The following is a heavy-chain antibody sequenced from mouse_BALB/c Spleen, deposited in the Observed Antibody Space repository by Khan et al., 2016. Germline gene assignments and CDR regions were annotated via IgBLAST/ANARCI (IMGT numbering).Heavy chain of an antibody. CDR1: GYSITSGYN. D-gene: IGHD1-2*01. CDR2: IHYSGGT. CDR3: VVNHYYGYDY. J-gene: IGHJ2*01. V-gene: IGHV3-1*02. Sequence: EVQLQESGPDLVKPSQSLSLTCTVTGYSITSGYNWHWIRQFPGNKLEWMGYIHYSGGTNYNPSLKSRISITRDTSKNQFFLQLNSVTTEDTATYYCVVNHYYGYDYGGQGTTLTVSS.